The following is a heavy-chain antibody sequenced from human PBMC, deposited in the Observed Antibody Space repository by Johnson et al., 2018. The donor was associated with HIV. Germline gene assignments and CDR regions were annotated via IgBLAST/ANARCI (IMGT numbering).Heavy chain of an antibody. J-gene: IGHJ3*02. D-gene: IGHD6-25*01. CDR1: GFTFSSYW. Sequence: VQLVESGGGLVQPGGSLRLSCAASGFTFSSYWMSWVRQAPGKGLEWVANIKQGGSEKYFVDSLKGRFIISRDNAKNSLYLQMNSLRAEDTAVYYCARDSATDPFDIWGQGTMVTVSS. CDR3: ARDSATDPFDI. V-gene: IGHV3-7*05. CDR2: IKQGGSEK.